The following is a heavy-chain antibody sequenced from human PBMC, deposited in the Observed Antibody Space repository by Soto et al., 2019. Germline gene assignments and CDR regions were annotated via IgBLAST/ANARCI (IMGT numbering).Heavy chain of an antibody. V-gene: IGHV1-18*04. Sequence: QVQLVQSGAEVKKPGASVKVSCKASGYTFTSHGISWVRQAPGQGLEWMGWISTYNVNTNYAQQFQDRVTMTTDTSTSTAYMELRSLRSDYTAGYYCARDAAWRPNDYWGQGTLVTVSS. CDR1: GYTFTSHG. CDR2: ISTYNVNT. J-gene: IGHJ4*02. D-gene: IGHD6-25*01. CDR3: ARDAAWRPNDY.